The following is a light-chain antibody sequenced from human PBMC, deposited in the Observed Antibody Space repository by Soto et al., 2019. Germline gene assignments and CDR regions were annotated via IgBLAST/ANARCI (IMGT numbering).Light chain of an antibody. V-gene: IGKV3D-20*02. CDR2: DAS. Sequence: DIVLTQSPGPLSLSPGERATLSCRSSQSVSSSYLAWYQQKPGQAPRLIIYDASNRATGIPARFSGSGSGTDCTLTISSLEPEDVAVYYCQQRSNWPLTLGGGTKVDIK. J-gene: IGKJ4*01. CDR1: QSVSSSY. CDR3: QQRSNWPLT.